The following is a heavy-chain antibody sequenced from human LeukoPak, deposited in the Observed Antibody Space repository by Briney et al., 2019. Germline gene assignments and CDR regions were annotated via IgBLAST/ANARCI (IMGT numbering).Heavy chain of an antibody. D-gene: IGHD3-22*01. CDR3: ARVEYYDSSGYTY. J-gene: IGHJ4*02. Sequence: GGSLRLSCAASGFTFSSYWMSWVRQAPGKGLEWVANIKQDGSEKYYVDSVKGRFTISRDNAKNSLYLQMNSLRAEDTAVYYCARVEYYDSSGYTYWGQGTRVTVSS. CDR1: GFTFSSYW. V-gene: IGHV3-7*01. CDR2: IKQDGSEK.